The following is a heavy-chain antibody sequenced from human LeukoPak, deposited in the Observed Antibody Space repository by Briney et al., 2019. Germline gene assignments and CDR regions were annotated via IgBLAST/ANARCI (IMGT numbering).Heavy chain of an antibody. D-gene: IGHD5-18*01. CDR3: ARGRYNYGYIFDC. Sequence: GGSLTLSCAASGFTFVRYNMKWLRQAPGRGRVWVAYISSSSSLIYYAGSVRGRFTVSRDSAKRSLYLQMNSLRAEDTAVYYCARGRYNYGYIFDCWGQGTLVTVSS. CDR1: GFTFVRYN. CDR2: ISSSSSLI. J-gene: IGHJ4*02. V-gene: IGHV3-48*01.